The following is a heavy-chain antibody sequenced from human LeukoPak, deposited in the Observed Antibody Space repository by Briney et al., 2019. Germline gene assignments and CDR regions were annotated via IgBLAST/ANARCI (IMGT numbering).Heavy chain of an antibody. J-gene: IGHJ6*04. CDR2: TSSSGSTI. D-gene: IGHD3-10*02. CDR1: GFTFDDYT. CDR3: AELGITMIGGV. V-gene: IGHV3-48*03. Sequence: PGGSLRLSCAASGFTFDDYTMHWVRQAPGKGLEWVSYTSSSGSTIYYADSVKGRFTISRDNAKNSLYLQMNSLRAEDTAVYYCAELGITMIGGVWGKGTTVTISS.